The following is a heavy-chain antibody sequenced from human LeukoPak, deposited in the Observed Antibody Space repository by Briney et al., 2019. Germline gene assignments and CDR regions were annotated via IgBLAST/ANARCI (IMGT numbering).Heavy chain of an antibody. D-gene: IGHD1-26*01. V-gene: IGHV4-31*03. J-gene: IGHJ4*02. CDR2: IYYSGST. Sequence: SETLSLTCTVSGGSISSGGYYWSWTRQHPGKGLEWIGYIYYSGSTYYNPSLKSRVTISVDTSKNQFSLKLSSVTAADTAVYYCARTYGSYLDYFDYWGQGTLVTVSS. CDR3: ARTYGSYLDYFDY. CDR1: GGSISSGGYY.